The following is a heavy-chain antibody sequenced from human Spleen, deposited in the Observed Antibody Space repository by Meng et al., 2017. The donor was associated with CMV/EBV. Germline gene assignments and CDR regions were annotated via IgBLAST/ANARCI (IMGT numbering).Heavy chain of an antibody. CDR1: GGSISSSSYY. Sequence: HLQLQESGPGLVKPSETLSLTCTGSGGSISSSSYYWGWIRQPPGKGLEWIGRIYTSGSTNYNPSLKSRVTMSVDTSMNQFSLKLSSVTAADTAVYYCARDRIPGIRAYYFDYWGQGTLVTVSS. J-gene: IGHJ4*02. D-gene: IGHD3-3*02. CDR2: IYTSGST. V-gene: IGHV4-39*07. CDR3: ARDRIPGIRAYYFDY.